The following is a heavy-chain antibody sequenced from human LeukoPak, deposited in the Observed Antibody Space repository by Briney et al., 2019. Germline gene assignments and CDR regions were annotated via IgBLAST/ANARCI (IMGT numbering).Heavy chain of an antibody. CDR3: ARDYYYDSSGPT. CDR2: IYSGGST. D-gene: IGHD3-22*01. V-gene: IGHV3-53*01. J-gene: IGHJ5*02. CDR1: GFTVSSNY. Sequence: GGSLRLSCAASGFTVSSNYMSWVRQAPGKGLEWVSVIYSGGSTYYADSVKGRFTISRDSSKNTLYLQMNSLRAEDTAVYYCARDYYYDSSGPTWGQGTLVTVSS.